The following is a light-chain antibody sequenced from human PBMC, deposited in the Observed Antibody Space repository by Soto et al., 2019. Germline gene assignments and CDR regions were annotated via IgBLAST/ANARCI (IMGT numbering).Light chain of an antibody. V-gene: IGKV3-15*01. CDR2: DAS. J-gene: IGKJ5*01. CDR1: QSVSSN. Sequence: EIVMTQSPATLSVSPGERATLSCRASQSVSSNLAWYQQKPGQAPRLLIYDASTRATGISARFSGSGSGTEFTLSISSLQSEDFAVYYCQQYNNWITFGQGTRLEIK. CDR3: QQYNNWIT.